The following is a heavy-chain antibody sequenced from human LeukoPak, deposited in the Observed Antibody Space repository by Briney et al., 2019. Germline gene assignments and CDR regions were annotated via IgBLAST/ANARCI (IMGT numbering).Heavy chain of an antibody. V-gene: IGHV1-3*03. CDR3: ARVGTDILTGYSLGGFDY. Sequence: ASVKVSCKASGYTFTSYAVHWVRQAPGQRLEWMGWINAGNGNTKYSQEFQGRVTITRDTSASTAYMELSSLRSEDTAVYYCARVGTDILTGYSLGGFDYWGQGTLVTVSS. J-gene: IGHJ4*02. CDR2: INAGNGNT. CDR1: GYTFTSYA. D-gene: IGHD3-9*01.